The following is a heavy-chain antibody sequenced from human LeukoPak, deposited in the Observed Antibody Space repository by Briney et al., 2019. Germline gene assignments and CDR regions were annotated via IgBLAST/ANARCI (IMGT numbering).Heavy chain of an antibody. Sequence: SGSGGSTYYADSVKGRFTISRDNSKNTLYLQMNSLRAEDTAVYYCAGGGVMPDYWGQGTLVTVSS. CDR3: AGGGVMPDY. D-gene: IGHD3-16*01. V-gene: IGHV3-23*01. CDR2: SGSGGST. J-gene: IGHJ4*02.